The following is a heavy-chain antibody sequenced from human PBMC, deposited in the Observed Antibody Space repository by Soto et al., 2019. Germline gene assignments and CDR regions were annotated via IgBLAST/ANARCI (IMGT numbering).Heavy chain of an antibody. CDR2: IHAGNGNT. Sequence: ASVKVSCKASGYTFSSYAIHWVRQAPGQGLEWMGWIHAGNGNTKYSQSFQGRVTISRDTSATTAYMEMNSLRSEDTAVYYCARGVAFLDYWGQGTLVTVSS. D-gene: IGHD3-3*01. J-gene: IGHJ4*02. CDR1: GYTFSSYA. CDR3: ARGVAFLDY. V-gene: IGHV1-3*01.